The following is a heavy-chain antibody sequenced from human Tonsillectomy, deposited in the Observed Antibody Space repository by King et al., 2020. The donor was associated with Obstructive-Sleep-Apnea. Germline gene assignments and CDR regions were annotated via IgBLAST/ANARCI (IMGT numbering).Heavy chain of an antibody. D-gene: IGHD3-10*01. V-gene: IGHV3-23*04. CDR1: VFTFSSYG. J-gene: IGHJ4*02. Sequence: QLVESGGGLVQPGGSLRLSCAASVFTFSSYGMSWVRQAPGTGLEWVSAISGSGGRTYYADAVKGRFTIYRDNSTHTMYLQRNSLRAVDPAVYYCAKDRVEYYYFQKGFVYWGQGTLVTVSS. CDR2: ISGSGGRT. CDR3: AKDRVEYYYFQKGFVY.